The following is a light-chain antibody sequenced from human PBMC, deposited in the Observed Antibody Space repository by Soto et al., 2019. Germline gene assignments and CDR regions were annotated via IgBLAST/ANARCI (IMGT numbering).Light chain of an antibody. CDR3: VTWDDSLNGPV. Sequence: QSVLTQPPSASGTPGQRVTISCSGSSSNIGTNTVNWYQQVPGTAPKLLIYSNNQRPSGVPDRLSGSKSGTSASLAISGLQSEDEADYYCVTWDDSLNGPVFGGGTKLTVL. CDR2: SNN. J-gene: IGLJ3*02. V-gene: IGLV1-44*01. CDR1: SSNIGTNT.